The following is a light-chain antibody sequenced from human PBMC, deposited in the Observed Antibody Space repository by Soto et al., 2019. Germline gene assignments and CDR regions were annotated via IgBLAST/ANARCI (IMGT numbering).Light chain of an antibody. CDR3: CSYAGSSYV. CDR2: DVT. Sequence: QSVLTQPRSVSGSPGQSVTISCTGASTDVGGYNYVSWYQQHPGKAPKLIIYDVTKRPSGVPDRLSGSKSGNTASLTISGLQSEDEADYYCCSYAGSSYVFGTGTKLTVL. J-gene: IGLJ1*01. V-gene: IGLV2-11*01. CDR1: STDVGGYNY.